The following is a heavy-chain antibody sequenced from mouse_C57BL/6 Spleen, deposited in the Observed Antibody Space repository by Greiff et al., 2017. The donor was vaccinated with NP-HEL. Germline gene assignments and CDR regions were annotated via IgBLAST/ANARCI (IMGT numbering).Heavy chain of an antibody. CDR3: ARISSYYFDY. CDR1: GYTFTSSW. V-gene: IGHV1-55*01. D-gene: IGHD1-1*01. CDR2: IYPGSGST. Sequence: VPLQQPGAELVKPGASVKMSCKASGYTFTSSWLTWVKQRPGQGLEWIGDIYPGSGSTNYNEKFKSKATLTVDTSSSTAYMQLSSLTSEDSAVYYCARISSYYFDYWGQGTTLTVSS. J-gene: IGHJ2*01.